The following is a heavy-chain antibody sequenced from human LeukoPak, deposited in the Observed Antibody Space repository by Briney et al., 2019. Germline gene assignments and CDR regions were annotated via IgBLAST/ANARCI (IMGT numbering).Heavy chain of an antibody. J-gene: IGHJ5*02. Sequence: PGGSLRLSCAASGFTFSSYTMNWVRQAPGKGLEWVSSISRSSSYIYYADSVEGRFTISRDNAMNSLDLQMNSLRAEDTAVYYCARGREGIAARWWVEEPRWYFFDPWGQGTLVTVSS. CDR3: ARGREGIAARWWVEEPRWYFFDP. D-gene: IGHD6-6*01. CDR1: GFTFSSYT. CDR2: ISRSSSYI. V-gene: IGHV3-21*01.